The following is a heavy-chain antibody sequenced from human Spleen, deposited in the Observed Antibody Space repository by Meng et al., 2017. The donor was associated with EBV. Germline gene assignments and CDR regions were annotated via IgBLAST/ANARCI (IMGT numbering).Heavy chain of an antibody. CDR3: ARTNALDS. V-gene: IGHV1-18*01. CDR1: GYNFPKYG. Sequence: QVQLVQSRPEVKKPGAAVKVSYEASGYNFPKYGIIWVRQAPGQGLEWMGSISASAYGGGTKYAQKFQGRVTMTADTSTATAYMELRSLTYDDTAVYYCARTNALDSWGQGTLVTVSS. CDR2: ISASAYGGGT. J-gene: IGHJ4*02.